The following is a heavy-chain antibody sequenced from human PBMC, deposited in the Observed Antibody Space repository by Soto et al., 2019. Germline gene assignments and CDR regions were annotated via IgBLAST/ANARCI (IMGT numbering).Heavy chain of an antibody. J-gene: IGHJ4*02. CDR3: ARGSSGYHFDY. V-gene: IGHV4-30-4*01. CDR2: IYYSGST. CDR1: GGSISSGDYY. D-gene: IGHD3-22*01. Sequence: SETLSLTCTVSGGSISSGDYYWSWIRQPPGKGLEWIGYIYYSGSTYYNPSLKSRVTISVDTSKNQFSLKLSSVTAADTAVYYCARGSSGYHFDYWGQGTLVTVSS.